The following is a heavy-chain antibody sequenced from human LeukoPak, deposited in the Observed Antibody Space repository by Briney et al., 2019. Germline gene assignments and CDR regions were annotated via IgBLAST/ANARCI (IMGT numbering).Heavy chain of an antibody. CDR3: ARDQSSSSWYGYFDY. CDR2: IYYSGST. CDR1: GGSISSYY. Sequence: SETLSLTCTVSGGSISSYYWSWIRQPPGKGLEWIGYIYYSGSTNYNPSLKSRVTISVDTSKNQFSLKLSSVTAADTAVYYCARDQSSSSWYGYFDYWGQGTLFTVSS. D-gene: IGHD6-13*01. V-gene: IGHV4-59*01. J-gene: IGHJ4*02.